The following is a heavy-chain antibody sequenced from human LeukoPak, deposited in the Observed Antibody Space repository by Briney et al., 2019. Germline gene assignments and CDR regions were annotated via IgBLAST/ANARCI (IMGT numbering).Heavy chain of an antibody. CDR2: ISSSSSYI. Sequence: GGSLRLSCAASGFTFSSYAMSWVRQAPGKGLEWVSSISSSSSYIYYADSVKGRFTISRDNAKNSLYLQMNSLRAEDTAVYYCARDHIVVVSRGMDVWGQGTTVTVSS. D-gene: IGHD3-22*01. J-gene: IGHJ6*02. V-gene: IGHV3-21*01. CDR1: GFTFSSYA. CDR3: ARDHIVVVSRGMDV.